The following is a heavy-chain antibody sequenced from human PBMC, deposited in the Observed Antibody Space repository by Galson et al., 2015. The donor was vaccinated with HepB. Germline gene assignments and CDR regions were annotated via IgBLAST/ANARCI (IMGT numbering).Heavy chain of an antibody. V-gene: IGHV3-23*01. CDR2: ISGDASRT. CDR3: AKERSQSYSDC. CDR1: GFTFSSSA. Sequence: FLRLSCAASGFTFSSSAMSWVRQTPGTGLVWVTAISGDASRTYYADSVKGRFTISRDNSKNTLYLKTNSLRGEDTAIYYCAKERSQSYSDCWGQGALVTVSS. D-gene: IGHD3-10*01. J-gene: IGHJ4*02.